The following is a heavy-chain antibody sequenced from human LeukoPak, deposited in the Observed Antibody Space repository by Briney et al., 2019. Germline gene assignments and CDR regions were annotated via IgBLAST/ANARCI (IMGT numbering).Heavy chain of an antibody. CDR2: ISSSGTTI. CDR3: ARDSIAVDGDFDY. CDR1: GFTFSSSE. J-gene: IGHJ4*02. V-gene: IGHV3-48*03. Sequence: PGGSLRLSCAASGFTFSSSEMNWVRQAPGKGLEWVSYISSSGTTIYYADSVKGRFTISRDNAKNTLYLQMNSLRADDTAVYYCARDSIAVDGDFDYWGQGTLVTVSS. D-gene: IGHD6-13*01.